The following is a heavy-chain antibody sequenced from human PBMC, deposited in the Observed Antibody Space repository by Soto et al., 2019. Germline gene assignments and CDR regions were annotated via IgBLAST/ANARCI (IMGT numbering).Heavy chain of an antibody. CDR1: GFTFCDYY. J-gene: IGHJ4*02. CDR2: ISSSDTTI. Sequence: VQLVESGGGLVKPGGSLRLSCAASGFTFCDYYMRWIRQARGKGLEWVSYISSSDTTIFYADSLRGRDTIPRDNAKKPLYLPMTSLRGEDTAVYYCAREPSNWNYCFYYWGQGTLVAVGS. D-gene: IGHD1-7*01. V-gene: IGHV3-11*01. CDR3: AREPSNWNYCFYY.